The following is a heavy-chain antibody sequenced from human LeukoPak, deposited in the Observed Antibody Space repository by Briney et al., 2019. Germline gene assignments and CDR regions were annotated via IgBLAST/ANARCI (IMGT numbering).Heavy chain of an antibody. CDR2: INHSGST. D-gene: IGHD6-13*01. Sequence: KSSETLSLTCAVYGGSFSGYYWSWIRQPPGKGLEWIGEINHSGSTNYNPSLKSRVTISVDTSKNQFSLKLSSVTAADTAVYYCARRRAAAAGTAEYFQHWGQGTLVTVSS. V-gene: IGHV4-34*01. CDR3: ARRRAAAAGTAEYFQH. CDR1: GGSFSGYY. J-gene: IGHJ1*01.